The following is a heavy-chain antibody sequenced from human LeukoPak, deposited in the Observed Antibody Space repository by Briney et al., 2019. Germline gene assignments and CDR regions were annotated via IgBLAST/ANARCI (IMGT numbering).Heavy chain of an antibody. D-gene: IGHD5-18*01. CDR3: ATYPGPTIQGSFDY. CDR1: GGTFGSYA. Sequence: ASVKVSCKASGGTFGSYAISWVRQAPGQGLEWMGGIIPIFGTANYAQKFQGRVTITADESTSTAYMELSSLRSEDTAVYYCATYPGPTIQGSFDYWGQGALVTVSS. V-gene: IGHV1-69*13. CDR2: IIPIFGTA. J-gene: IGHJ4*02.